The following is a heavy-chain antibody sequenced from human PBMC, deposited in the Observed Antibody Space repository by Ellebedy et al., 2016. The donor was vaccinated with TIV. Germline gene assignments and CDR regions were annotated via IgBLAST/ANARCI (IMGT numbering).Heavy chain of an antibody. V-gene: IGHV1-24*01. Sequence: ASVKVSXXVSGYTLTELSMHWVRQAPGKGLEWMGGFDPEDGETIYAQKFQGRVTMTEDTSTDTAYMELSSLRSEDTAVYYCATDIVVVPAAFLAGMDVWGQGTLVTVSS. J-gene: IGHJ4*02. CDR3: ATDIVVVPAAFLAGMDV. D-gene: IGHD2-2*01. CDR1: GYTLTELS. CDR2: FDPEDGET.